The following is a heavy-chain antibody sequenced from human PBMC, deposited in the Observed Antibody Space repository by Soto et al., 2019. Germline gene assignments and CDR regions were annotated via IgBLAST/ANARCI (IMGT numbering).Heavy chain of an antibody. CDR3: ARGGLYDILTGYYNSVGFDY. D-gene: IGHD3-9*01. CDR2: ISSSSSYI. J-gene: IGHJ4*02. CDR1: GFTFSSYS. Sequence: GGSLRLSCAASGFTFSSYSMNWVRQAPGTGLEWVSSISSSSSYIYYADSVKGRFTISRDNAKNSLYLQMNSLRAEDTAVYYCARGGLYDILTGYYNSVGFDYWGQGALVTVSS. V-gene: IGHV3-21*01.